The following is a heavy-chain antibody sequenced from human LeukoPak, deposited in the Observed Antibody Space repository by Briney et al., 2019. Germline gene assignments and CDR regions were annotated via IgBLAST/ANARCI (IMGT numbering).Heavy chain of an antibody. CDR2: INHSGST. Sequence: SETLSLTCAVYGGSFSGYYWSWIRQPPGKGLEWIGEINHSGSTNYSPSLKSRVTISVDTSKNQFSLKLSSVTAADTAVYYCASRSGLLWFGEFNYWGQGTLVTVSS. CDR1: GGSFSGYY. J-gene: IGHJ4*02. CDR3: ASRSGLLWFGEFNY. V-gene: IGHV4-34*01. D-gene: IGHD3-10*01.